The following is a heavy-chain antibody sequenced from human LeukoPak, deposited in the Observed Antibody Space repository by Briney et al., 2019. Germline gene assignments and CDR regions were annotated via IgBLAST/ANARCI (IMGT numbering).Heavy chain of an antibody. V-gene: IGHV5-10-1*01. J-gene: IGHJ5*02. CDR2: IDPSDSYT. CDR3: ARHVMVRGVTHHWFDP. D-gene: IGHD3-10*01. Sequence: AESLRISSKGSGSSFTSYWISWVRQMPGKGLAWMGRIDPSDSYTNYSPSFQGHVTISADKSISTAYLQWSSLKASDTAMYYCARHVMVRGVTHHWFDPWGQGTLVTVSS. CDR1: GSSFTSYW.